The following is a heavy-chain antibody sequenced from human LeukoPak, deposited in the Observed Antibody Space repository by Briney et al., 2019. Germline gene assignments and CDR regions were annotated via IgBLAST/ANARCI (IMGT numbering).Heavy chain of an antibody. Sequence: SETLSLTCAVYGGSFSGYYWSWIRQPLGKGLEWIGEISHSGSANYNPSLKSRVTISVDTSKNQFSLKLSSVTAADTAVYYCASLTGTTDYYYYYMDVWGKGTTVIVSS. CDR2: ISHSGSA. CDR1: GGSFSGYY. CDR3: ASLTGTTDYYYYYMDV. J-gene: IGHJ6*03. V-gene: IGHV4-34*01. D-gene: IGHD1-20*01.